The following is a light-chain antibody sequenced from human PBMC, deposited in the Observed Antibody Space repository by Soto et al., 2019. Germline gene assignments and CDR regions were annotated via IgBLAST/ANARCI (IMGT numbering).Light chain of an antibody. CDR2: DAS. V-gene: IGKV3-15*01. J-gene: IGKJ1*01. CDR1: QSGSNN. CDR3: QQYNNWPPWT. Sequence: ILMTQSPATLSVSPGERATLSCRASQSGSNNLAWYQQKPGQTPRLLIYDASTRATGIPARFSGSGSGTEFTLTISGLQSEDFAVYYCQQYNNWPPWTFGQGTKVEIK.